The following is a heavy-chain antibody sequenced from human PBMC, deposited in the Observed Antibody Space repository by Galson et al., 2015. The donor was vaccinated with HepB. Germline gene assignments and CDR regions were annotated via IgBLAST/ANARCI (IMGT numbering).Heavy chain of an antibody. CDR3: ARDREAGIFGVAKGAFDY. J-gene: IGHJ4*02. CDR2: IIPIFGTA. CDR1: GGTFSSYA. V-gene: IGHV1-69*13. D-gene: IGHD3-3*01. Sequence: SVKVSCKASGGTFSSYAISWVRQAPGQGLEWMGGIIPIFGTANYAQKFQGRVTITADESTSTAYMELSSLRSEDTAVYYCARDREAGIFGVAKGAFDYWGQGTLVTVSS.